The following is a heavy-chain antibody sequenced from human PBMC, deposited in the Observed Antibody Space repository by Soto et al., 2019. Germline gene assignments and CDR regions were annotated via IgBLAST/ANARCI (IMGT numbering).Heavy chain of an antibody. D-gene: IGHD3-3*01. CDR1: GFTFSSYG. J-gene: IGHJ6*02. CDR2: IWYDGSNK. Sequence: QVQLVESGGGVVQPGRSLRLSCAASGFTFSSYGMHWVRQAPGKGLEWVAVIWYDGSNKYYVDSVKGRFTISRDNSKNTLYLQMNSLRAEDTAVYYCARDRTDFSYYYYGMDVWGQGTTVTVSS. V-gene: IGHV3-33*01. CDR3: ARDRTDFSYYYYGMDV.